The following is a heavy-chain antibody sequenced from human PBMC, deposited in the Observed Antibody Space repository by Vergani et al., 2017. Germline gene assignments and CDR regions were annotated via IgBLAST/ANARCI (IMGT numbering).Heavy chain of an antibody. Sequence: EVQLVQSGAEVKKPGESLTISCKGSGYSFTSYWIGWVRQMPGKGLEWMGIIYPGDSDTRYSPSFQGQVTISADKSISTAYLQWSSLKASDTAMYYCARLESPGTSGWVMDVWGQGTMVTVSS. CDR2: IYPGDSDT. D-gene: IGHD6-19*01. CDR3: ARLESPGTSGWVMDV. CDR1: GYSFTSYW. V-gene: IGHV5-51*01. J-gene: IGHJ6*02.